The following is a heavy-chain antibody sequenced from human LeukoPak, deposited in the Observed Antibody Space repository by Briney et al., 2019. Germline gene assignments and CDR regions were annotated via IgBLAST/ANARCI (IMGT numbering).Heavy chain of an antibody. Sequence: ASVKVSFKASGYTFTSYGISWVRQAPGQGLEWMGWISAYNGNTNYAQKLQGRVTMTTDTSTSTAYMELRSLRSDDTAVYYCARDGDSSGWYTGSYFDYWGQGTLVTVSS. V-gene: IGHV1-18*01. D-gene: IGHD6-19*01. CDR2: ISAYNGNT. CDR1: GYTFTSYG. J-gene: IGHJ4*02. CDR3: ARDGDSSGWYTGSYFDY.